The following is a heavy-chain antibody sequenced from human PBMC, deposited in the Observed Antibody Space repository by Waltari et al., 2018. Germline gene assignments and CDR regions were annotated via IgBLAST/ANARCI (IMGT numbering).Heavy chain of an antibody. D-gene: IGHD5-12*01. J-gene: IGHJ6*02. CDR1: GFPLRTYW. V-gene: IGHV3-7*01. Sequence: EVQLVESGGGLVQPGGSRRLSCAASGFPLRTYWMSWFGQAPGQGLEWVANIKQDGSEKYYVDSVKGQFTISRDNAKNSLYLQMNSLRAEDTAVYYCARGKDSGYDFNYYGMDVWGQGTTVTVSS. CDR3: ARGKDSGYDFNYYGMDV. CDR2: IKQDGSEK.